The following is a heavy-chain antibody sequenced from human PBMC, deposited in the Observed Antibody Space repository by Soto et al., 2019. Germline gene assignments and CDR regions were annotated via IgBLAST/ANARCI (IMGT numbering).Heavy chain of an antibody. CDR1: GFTFSSHN. J-gene: IGHJ5*02. D-gene: IGHD1-26*01. CDR3: ARVRWGTYYVDL. Sequence: EVQLVESGGGLVQPGGSLRLSCAASGFTFSSHNINWVRQAPGKGLEWVSYISSSSSTIYYADSVKGRFTVSRDNAKNSLYLQMNSLRDDDTAVYYCARVRWGTYYVDLWGQGTLVTVTS. V-gene: IGHV3-48*02. CDR2: ISSSSSTI.